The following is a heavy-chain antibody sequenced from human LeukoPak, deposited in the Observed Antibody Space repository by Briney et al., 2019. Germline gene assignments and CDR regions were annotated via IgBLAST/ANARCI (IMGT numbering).Heavy chain of an antibody. CDR2: IYYSGST. J-gene: IGHJ4*02. V-gene: IGHV4-39*01. CDR1: GGTISSSSYY. D-gene: IGHD3-22*01. Sequence: SETLSLTCTVSGGTISSSSYYWVWIRQPPGKGLEWIGSIYYSGSTYYNPSLKSRVTISVDTSKNQFSLKLSSVTAADTAVYYCARYSGEYYDSSGSFDYWGQGTMVTVSS. CDR3: ARYSGEYYDSSGSFDY.